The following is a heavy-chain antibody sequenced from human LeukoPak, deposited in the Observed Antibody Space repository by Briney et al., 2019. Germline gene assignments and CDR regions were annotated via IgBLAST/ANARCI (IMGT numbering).Heavy chain of an antibody. J-gene: IGHJ4*02. Sequence: GGSLRLSCAASGFTFSSYAMSWVRQGPGKGLEWVSAISGSGGSTYYADSVKGRFTISRDNSKNTLYLQMNSLRAEDTAVYYCAKDDLAGGWYHFFDYWGQGTLVTVSS. D-gene: IGHD6-19*01. CDR3: AKDDLAGGWYHFFDY. CDR2: ISGSGGST. CDR1: GFTFSSYA. V-gene: IGHV3-23*01.